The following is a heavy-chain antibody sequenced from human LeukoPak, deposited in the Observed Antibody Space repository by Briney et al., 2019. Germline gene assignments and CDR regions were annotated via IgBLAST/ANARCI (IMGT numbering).Heavy chain of an antibody. J-gene: IGHJ3*02. Sequence: GGSLRLSCAASGCTFAGYAMSWVRQAPGKGLEWVSGISDSGGTTYYADSVKGRFTISRDNSKNTLYLQMNSLRAEDTATYYCAREDPGPFDAFDTWGQGAKVTVSS. CDR2: ISDSGGTT. CDR1: GCTFAGYA. CDR3: AREDPGPFDAFDT. V-gene: IGHV3-23*01.